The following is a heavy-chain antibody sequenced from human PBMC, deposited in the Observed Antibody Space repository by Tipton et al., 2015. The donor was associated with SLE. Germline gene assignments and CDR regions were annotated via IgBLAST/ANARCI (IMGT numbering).Heavy chain of an antibody. CDR1: GGSISSYD. CDR3: ARVACSGGSCYSGYDAFDI. V-gene: IGHV4-59*01. J-gene: IGHJ3*02. CDR2: IYYSGST. D-gene: IGHD2-15*01. Sequence: LRLSCTVSGGSISSYDWSWIRQPPGKGLEWIGDIYYSGSTNYNPSLKSRVTISVDTSKNQFSLKLSSVTAADTAVYYCARVACSGGSCYSGYDAFDIWGQGTMVTVSS.